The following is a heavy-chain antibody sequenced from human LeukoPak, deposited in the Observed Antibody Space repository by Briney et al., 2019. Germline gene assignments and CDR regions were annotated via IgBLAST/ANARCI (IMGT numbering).Heavy chain of an antibody. Sequence: TSETLSLTCTVSGGSISTYYWNWIRQPPGKGLEWIGYIYYSGSTKYNPSLKSRVTMSVDTSKKQFSLKLSSVTAANTAMYYCARAEYDSGGFDYWGQGTLVTVSS. D-gene: IGHD6-19*01. J-gene: IGHJ4*02. CDR2: IYYSGST. V-gene: IGHV4-59*01. CDR3: ARAEYDSGGFDY. CDR1: GGSISTYY.